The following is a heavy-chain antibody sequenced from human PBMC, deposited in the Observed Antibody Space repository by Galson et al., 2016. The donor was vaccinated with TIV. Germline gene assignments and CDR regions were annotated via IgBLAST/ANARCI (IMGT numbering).Heavy chain of an antibody. CDR1: GGSISTNNYF. J-gene: IGHJ3*02. Sequence: SETLSLTCTVSGGSISTNNYFWGWIRQPPGKGLEWIGSVSYSGSIFYNPSLKSRVTISGDTSKNHFSLKLTSVTAADTAVYYCARLSGLLIANRAFDIWGQGTMVTVSS. V-gene: IGHV4-39*02. D-gene: IGHD2-21*01. CDR2: VSYSGSI. CDR3: ARLSGLLIANRAFDI.